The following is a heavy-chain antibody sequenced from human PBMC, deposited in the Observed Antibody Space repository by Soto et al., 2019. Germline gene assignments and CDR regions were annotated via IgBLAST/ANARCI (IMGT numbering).Heavy chain of an antibody. D-gene: IGHD3-10*01. CDR3: ARDFLSSGSYLYDCDY. CDR2: INAGNGNT. J-gene: IGHJ4*02. V-gene: IGHV1-3*01. CDR1: GYTFTSYA. Sequence: QVQLVQSGAEVKKPGASVKVSCKASGYTFTSYAMHWVRQAPGQRLEWMGWINAGNGNTKNSQKFQGRVTITRDPSASTAHIELSSLRSEYMAVYYCARDFLSSGSYLYDCDYWGQGTLVTVSS.